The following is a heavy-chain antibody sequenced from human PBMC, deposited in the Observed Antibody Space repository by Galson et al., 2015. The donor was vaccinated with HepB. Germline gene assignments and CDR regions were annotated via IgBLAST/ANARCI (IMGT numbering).Heavy chain of an antibody. CDR1: GGTFSSYA. D-gene: IGHD3-3*01. Sequence: SVKVSCKASGGTFSSYAISWVRQAPGQGLEWMGRIIPILGIANYAQKFQGRVTITADKSTSTAFMELSSLRSEDTAVYYCARVQRESTYYDFWSGYSDAFDIWGQGTMVTVSS. CDR2: IIPILGIA. CDR3: ARVQRESTYYDFWSGYSDAFDI. V-gene: IGHV1-69*04. J-gene: IGHJ3*02.